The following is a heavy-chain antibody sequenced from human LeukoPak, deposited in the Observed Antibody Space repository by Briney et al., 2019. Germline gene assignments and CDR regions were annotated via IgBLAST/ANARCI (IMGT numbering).Heavy chain of an antibody. V-gene: IGHV1-8*01. J-gene: IGHJ5*02. Sequence: ASVKVSCKASGYTFTSYDINWVRQATGQGLEWMGWMNTNSGNTGYAQKFQGRVTMTRNTSISTAYMELSSLRSEDTAVYYCARGRGDIVVVPAAIGWFDPWGQGTLVTVSS. CDR3: ARGRGDIVVVPAAIGWFDP. D-gene: IGHD2-2*01. CDR2: MNTNSGNT. CDR1: GYTFTSYD.